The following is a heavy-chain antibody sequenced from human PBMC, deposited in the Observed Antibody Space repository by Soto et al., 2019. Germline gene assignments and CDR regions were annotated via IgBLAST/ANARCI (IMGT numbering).Heavy chain of an antibody. J-gene: IGHJ6*02. D-gene: IGHD4-4*01. CDR2: IIPIFGTA. Sequence: SVKVSCKASGGTFSSYAISWVRQAPGQGLEWMGGIIPIFGTANYAQKFQGRVTITADESTSTAHMELSSLRSEDTAVYYCARGKIEGSNYVYGMDVWGPGTTVTVYS. CDR3: ARGKIEGSNYVYGMDV. CDR1: GGTFSSYA. V-gene: IGHV1-69*13.